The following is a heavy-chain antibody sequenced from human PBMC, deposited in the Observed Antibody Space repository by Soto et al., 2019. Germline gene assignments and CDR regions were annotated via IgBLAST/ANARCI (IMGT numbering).Heavy chain of an antibody. CDR1: VGSLSGYY. CDR3: ARSDIVVVPAAIRGSPGLYYYYYGMDV. CDR2: INHSGST. Sequence: PSETLSLTCAVYVGSLSGYYWSWIRQPTGKGLQCIGEINHSGSTNYNPSLKSRVTISVDTSKNQFSLKLSSVTAADTAVYYCARSDIVVVPAAIRGSPGLYYYYYGMDVWGQGTTVTVSS. D-gene: IGHD2-2*02. V-gene: IGHV4-34*01. J-gene: IGHJ6*02.